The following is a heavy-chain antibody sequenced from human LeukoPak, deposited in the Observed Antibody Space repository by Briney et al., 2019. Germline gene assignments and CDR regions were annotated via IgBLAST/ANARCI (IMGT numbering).Heavy chain of an antibody. CDR3: AKTGLGYCSSTSCPPAY. Sequence: GGSLRLSCAAAGFTFSNYAMTWVRQAPGKGLEWVSSISGSGGSTYYADSVKGRFTISRDNSKNTLYLQMNSLRAEETAVYHCAKTGLGYCSSTSCPPAYWGQGTLVTVSS. CDR1: GFTFSNYA. D-gene: IGHD2-2*01. CDR2: ISGSGGST. V-gene: IGHV3-23*01. J-gene: IGHJ4*02.